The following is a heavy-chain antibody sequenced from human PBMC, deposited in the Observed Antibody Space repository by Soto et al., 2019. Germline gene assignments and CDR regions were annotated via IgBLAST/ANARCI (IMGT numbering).Heavy chain of an antibody. J-gene: IGHJ6*02. CDR3: ARIRGYSGYGSYYYGMDV. Sequence: QVQLQESGPGLVKPSETLSLTCTVSGGSVSSGSYYWSWIRQPPGKGLEWIGYIYDSGSTNYNPSLESRVTISVDTSKNRFSVKLSSVTAADTAVYYCARIRGYSGYGSYYYGMDVWGQGTTVTVSS. CDR2: IYDSGST. V-gene: IGHV4-61*01. CDR1: GGSVSSGSYY. D-gene: IGHD5-12*01.